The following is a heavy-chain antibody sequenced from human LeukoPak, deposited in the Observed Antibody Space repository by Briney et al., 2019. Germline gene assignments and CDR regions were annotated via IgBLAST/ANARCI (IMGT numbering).Heavy chain of an antibody. CDR2: ISGSGGST. Sequence: GGSLRLSCAASGFTFSSYAMSWVRQAPGKGLEWVSAISGSGGSTYYADSVKGRFTISRDSSKNTLYLQMNGLRVEDTAVYYCARGTLGKQWLALDYWGQGTLVTVSS. V-gene: IGHV3-23*01. D-gene: IGHD6-19*01. CDR1: GFTFSSYA. CDR3: ARGTLGKQWLALDY. J-gene: IGHJ4*02.